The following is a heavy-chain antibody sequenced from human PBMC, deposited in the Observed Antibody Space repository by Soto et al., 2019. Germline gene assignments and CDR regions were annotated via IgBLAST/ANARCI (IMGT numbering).Heavy chain of an antibody. CDR1: GLSFNIYW. V-gene: IGHV3-74*01. CDR2: INSDGSHT. CDR3: AGGMAGVDV. Sequence: EVQLVESGGGLVQPGGSLRLSCAASGLSFNIYWMHWVRQVPGKGLVWLARINSDGSHTIYVGSVKGRFTISRDNAKSTVFLQMDSLRDEDTGVYSCAGGMAGVDVWGQGTTVTVSS. J-gene: IGHJ6*02.